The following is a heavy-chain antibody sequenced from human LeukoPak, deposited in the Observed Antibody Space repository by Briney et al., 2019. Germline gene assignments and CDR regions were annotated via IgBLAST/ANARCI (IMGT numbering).Heavy chain of an antibody. D-gene: IGHD3-22*01. CDR3: VRLLGDSRGYYPRSFYIDS. J-gene: IGHJ4*02. V-gene: IGHV4-38-2*01. CDR1: GFTFSSYA. CDR2: SYHRGNA. Sequence: GSLRLSCAASGFTFSSYAMSWVRQAPGKGLEWIGSSYHRGNAHYKSSLNGRVAISTDTSKNQFSLTLTSVTAADTALYFCVRLLGDSRGYYPRSFYIDSWGQGILVSVSS.